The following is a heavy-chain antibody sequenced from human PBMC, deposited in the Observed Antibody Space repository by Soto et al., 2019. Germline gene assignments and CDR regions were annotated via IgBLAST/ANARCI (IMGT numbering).Heavy chain of an antibody. V-gene: IGHV3-23*01. CDR1: GFTFSSYA. CDR3: AKGLGYYDSSGSPDAFDI. J-gene: IGHJ3*02. Sequence: PGGSLRLSCAASGFTFSSYAMSWVRQAPGKGLEWVSAISGSGGSTYYADSVKGRFTISRDNSKNTLYLQMNSLRAEDTAVYYCAKGLGYYDSSGSPDAFDIWGQGTMVPVSS. D-gene: IGHD3-22*01. CDR2: ISGSGGST.